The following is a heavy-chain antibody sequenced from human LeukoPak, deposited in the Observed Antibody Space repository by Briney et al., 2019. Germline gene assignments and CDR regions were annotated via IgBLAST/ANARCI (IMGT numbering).Heavy chain of an antibody. CDR3: ARDSVAARLYYYYYGMDV. Sequence: GGSLRLSCAASGFTFSSYAMTWVRQAPGKGLEWVSGISGSGGSTYYADSVKGRFTISRDNSKNTLYLQMNSLRAEDMAVYYCARDSVAARLYYYYYGMDVWGQGTTVTVSS. CDR2: ISGSGGST. V-gene: IGHV3-23*01. J-gene: IGHJ6*02. CDR1: GFTFSSYA. D-gene: IGHD6-6*01.